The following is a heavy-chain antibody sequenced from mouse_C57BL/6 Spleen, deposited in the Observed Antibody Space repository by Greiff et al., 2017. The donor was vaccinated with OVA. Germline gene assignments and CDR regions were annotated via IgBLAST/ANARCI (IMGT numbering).Heavy chain of an antibody. CDR3: TSRENWDGYFDY. Sequence: QVQLQQSGAELVRPGASVTLSCKASGYTFTDYEMHWVKQTPVHGLEWIGAIDPETGGTDYNQKFKGKAILTADKSSSTAYMELRSLTSEDSAVYYCTSRENWDGYFDYWGQGTTLTVSS. V-gene: IGHV1-15*01. D-gene: IGHD4-1*01. CDR2: IDPETGGT. J-gene: IGHJ2*01. CDR1: GYTFTDYE.